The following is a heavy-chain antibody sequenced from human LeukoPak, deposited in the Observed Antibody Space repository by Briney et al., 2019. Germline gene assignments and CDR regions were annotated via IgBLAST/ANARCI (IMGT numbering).Heavy chain of an antibody. CDR2: IYYSWST. Sequence: SETLSLTCTVSGGSISSYYWSWIRQPPGKGLEWIGYIYYSWSTNYNPSLKSRVTISVDTSKNQFSLKLSSVTAADTAVYYCARNKASIAARWFDPWGQGTLVTVSS. CDR1: GGSISSYY. D-gene: IGHD6-6*01. CDR3: ARNKASIAARWFDP. J-gene: IGHJ5*02. V-gene: IGHV4-59*01.